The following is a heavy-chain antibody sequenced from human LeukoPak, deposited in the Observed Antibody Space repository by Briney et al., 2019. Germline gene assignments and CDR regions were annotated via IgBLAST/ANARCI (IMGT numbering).Heavy chain of an antibody. CDR2: IKEDGSEK. CDR3: ARNWGWFDY. J-gene: IGHJ4*02. V-gene: IGHV3-7*01. Sequence: PGGSLRLSCAASGFTFSSYGMHWVRQAPGKGLEWVANIKEDGSEKYYVDSVKGRFTISRDNAKNSLYLQMNSLRAEDTAVYYCARNWGWFDYWGQGTLVTVSS. D-gene: IGHD7-27*01. CDR1: GFTFSSYG.